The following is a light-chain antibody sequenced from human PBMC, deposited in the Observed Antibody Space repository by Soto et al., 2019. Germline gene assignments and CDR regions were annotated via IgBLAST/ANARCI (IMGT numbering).Light chain of an antibody. CDR2: GAS. J-gene: IGKJ1*01. Sequence: IVLTQSPGTLSLSPWERATLSCRASQSLTTRYLAWYQHIPGQAPRLLIYGASSRATGTPDRFSGSGSGTDFTLTISGLEPEDFAVYYCQQYASSPETFGQGTKVDIK. V-gene: IGKV3-20*01. CDR1: QSLTTRY. CDR3: QQYASSPET.